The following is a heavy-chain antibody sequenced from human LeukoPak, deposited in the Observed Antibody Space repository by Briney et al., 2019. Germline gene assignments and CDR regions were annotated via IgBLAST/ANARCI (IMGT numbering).Heavy chain of an antibody. D-gene: IGHD5-18*01. CDR3: ARGQGGIQLWTTGY. V-gene: IGHV1-2*02. Sequence: ASVKVSCKASGYTFTGYYMHWVRQAPGQGPEWMGWINPNSGGTNYAQKFQGRVTMTRNTSISTAYMELSSLRSEDTAVSYCARGQGGIQLWTTGYWGQGTLVTVSP. CDR1: GYTFTGYY. J-gene: IGHJ4*02. CDR2: INPNSGGT.